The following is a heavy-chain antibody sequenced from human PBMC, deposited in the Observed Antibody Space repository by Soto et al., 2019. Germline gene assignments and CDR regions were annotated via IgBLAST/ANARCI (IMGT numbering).Heavy chain of an antibody. J-gene: IGHJ3*02. Sequence: GGSLRLSCAASGFTFSSYGMHWVRQAPGKGLEWVAVISYDGSNKYYADSVKGRFTISRDNSKNTLYLQMNSLRAEDTAVYYCAKRVYDSSGYYGDDAFDIWGQGTMVTVSS. V-gene: IGHV3-30*18. CDR2: ISYDGSNK. CDR3: AKRVYDSSGYYGDDAFDI. D-gene: IGHD3-22*01. CDR1: GFTFSSYG.